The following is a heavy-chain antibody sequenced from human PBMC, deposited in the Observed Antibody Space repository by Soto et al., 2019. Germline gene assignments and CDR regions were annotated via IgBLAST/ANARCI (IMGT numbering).Heavy chain of an antibody. V-gene: IGHV1-69*01. J-gene: IGHJ6*02. Sequence: QVQLVQSGAEVKKPGSSVKVSCKASGGTFSSYAISWVRQAPGQGLEWMGGIIPIFGTAHYAQKFQGRVTITADECTSTADLELSSVRSEDTGVYYCGIAARPGYCYGMGVWVQGTMVTV. CDR2: IIPIFGTA. CDR1: GGTFSSYA. D-gene: IGHD6-6*01. CDR3: GIAARPGYCYGMGV.